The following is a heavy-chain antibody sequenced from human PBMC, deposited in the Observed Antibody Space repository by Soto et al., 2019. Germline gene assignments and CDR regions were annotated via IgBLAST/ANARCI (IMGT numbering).Heavy chain of an antibody. J-gene: IGHJ4*02. Sequence: SETLSLTCTASGGSVSSGSYYWSWIRQPPGKGLEWIGYIYYSGITDYNPSLKSRVTISVDTSKSQFSLKLSSVTAADTAVYYCARGGGVYYFDYWGQGTLVTVSS. D-gene: IGHD2-8*02. CDR1: GGSVSSGSYY. CDR2: IYYSGIT. CDR3: ARGGGVYYFDY. V-gene: IGHV4-61*01.